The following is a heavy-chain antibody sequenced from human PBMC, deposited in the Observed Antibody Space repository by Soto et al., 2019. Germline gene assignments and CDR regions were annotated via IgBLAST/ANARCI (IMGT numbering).Heavy chain of an antibody. D-gene: IGHD3-10*01. V-gene: IGHV3-23*01. CDR1: GFTFGDCG. CDR2: IHYSGSYT. Sequence: EVQLLESGGDSVQPGGSLRLSCAASGFTFGDCGMSWFRQAPGKGLEWVSTIHYSGSYTHYPDSVKGRFTISRDNSRNILHLQSISLRAEDTAVYYCAIDPSVHFPEYWGQGTLVTVSS. J-gene: IGHJ4*02. CDR3: AIDPSVHFPEY.